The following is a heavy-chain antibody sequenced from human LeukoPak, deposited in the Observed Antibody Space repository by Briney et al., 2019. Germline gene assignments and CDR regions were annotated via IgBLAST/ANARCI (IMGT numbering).Heavy chain of an antibody. Sequence: AGGSLRLSCAASRFNFSSYAMSWVRQAPGKGLEWVSAISGSGGSTYYADSVKGRFTISRDNSKNTLYLQMNSLRAEDTAVYYCAKGVAAAGLDYWGQGTLVTVSS. CDR3: AKGVAAAGLDY. D-gene: IGHD6-13*01. J-gene: IGHJ4*02. CDR2: ISGSGGST. V-gene: IGHV3-23*01. CDR1: RFNFSSYA.